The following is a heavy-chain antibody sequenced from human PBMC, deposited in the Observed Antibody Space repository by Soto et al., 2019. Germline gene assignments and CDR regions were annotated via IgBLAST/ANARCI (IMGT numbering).Heavy chain of an antibody. V-gene: IGHV1-69*13. CDR3: ARIPIGYCSGGSCYVLDY. D-gene: IGHD2-15*01. Sequence: GASVKVSCKASGGTFSSYAISWVRQAPGQGLEWMGGIIPIFGTANYAQKFQGRVTITADESTSTAYMELSSLRSEDTAVYYCARIPIGYCSGGSCYVLDYWGQGTLVTVSS. CDR1: GGTFSSYA. CDR2: IIPIFGTA. J-gene: IGHJ4*02.